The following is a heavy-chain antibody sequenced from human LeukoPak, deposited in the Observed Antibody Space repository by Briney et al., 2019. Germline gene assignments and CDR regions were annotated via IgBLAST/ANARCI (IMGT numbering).Heavy chain of an antibody. J-gene: IGHJ4*02. Sequence: SETLSLTCTVSGDSISSSSYYWGWIRQPPGEGLEWIGSIYYSGSTYYNPSLKSRVTISVDTSKNQFSLKLSSVTAADTAVYYCARAGLWFKKFDYWGQGTLVTVSS. V-gene: IGHV4-39*07. D-gene: IGHD3-10*01. CDR1: GDSISSSSYY. CDR3: ARAGLWFKKFDY. CDR2: IYYSGST.